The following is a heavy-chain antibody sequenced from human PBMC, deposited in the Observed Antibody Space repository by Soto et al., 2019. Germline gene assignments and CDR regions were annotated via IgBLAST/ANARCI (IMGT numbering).Heavy chain of an antibody. CDR2: IYYGGST. V-gene: IGHV4-31*03. CDR1: GGSISSGSYY. J-gene: IGHJ4*02. D-gene: IGHD2-15*01. Sequence: QVQLQESGPGLVKPSQTLSLTCTVSGGSISSGSYYWSWIRQHPGKGLEWIGYIYYGGSTYYNPSLKARVTISVDTSKNQFSLKLSSVTAADTAMYYCAGTPHCSGTSCYFRYWGQGTLVSVSS. CDR3: AGTPHCSGTSCYFRY.